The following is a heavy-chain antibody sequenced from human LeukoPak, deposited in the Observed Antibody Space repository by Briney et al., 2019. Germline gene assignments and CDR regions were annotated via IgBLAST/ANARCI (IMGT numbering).Heavy chain of an antibody. V-gene: IGHV3-23*01. CDR2: ISNGGGDRT. D-gene: IGHD2-21*01. J-gene: IGHJ4*02. CDR1: GFTFSIDA. CDR3: VKDRGAVMGDS. Sequence: PGGSLRLSCAASGFTFSIDAMNWVRQAPGKGLEWVSTISNGGGDRTYYADSVKGLFTIFRDNSKNMVWLQMNSLRAEDTALYYCVKDRGAVMGDSWGQGSLVTVSS.